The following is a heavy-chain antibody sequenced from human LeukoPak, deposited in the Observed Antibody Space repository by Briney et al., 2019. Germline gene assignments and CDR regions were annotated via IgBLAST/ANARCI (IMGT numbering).Heavy chain of an antibody. CDR2: IYSAGSS. D-gene: IGHD3-16*01. CDR1: GGSINAYY. J-gene: IGHJ4*02. V-gene: IGHV4-59*01. CDR3: AGANYGSCWGRPDY. Sequence: SETLSLTCTVSGGSINAYYWSIIRQPPGQGLEWVGYIYSAGSSDSNPSLRSRVTMSLDRSKKQFSLKLRSLTSSDTAVYFCAGANYGSCWGRPDYWGQGTLVTVSS.